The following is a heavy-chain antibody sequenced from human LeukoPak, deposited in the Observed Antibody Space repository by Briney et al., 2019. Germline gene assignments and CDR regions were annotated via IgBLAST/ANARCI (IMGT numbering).Heavy chain of an antibody. V-gene: IGHV3-23*01. J-gene: IGHJ4*02. CDR1: GFPFSIYG. Sequence: GGTLRLSCAGSGFPFSIYGMNWVRQAPGKGLEWVSGISPGGGPTYYADSVKGRFTISRDDSKNTLYLQMNSLRAEDTAVYYCARDEKRSYYYGSGSYKKFDYWGQGTLVTVSS. CDR2: ISPGGGPT. D-gene: IGHD3-10*01. CDR3: ARDEKRSYYYGSGSYKKFDY.